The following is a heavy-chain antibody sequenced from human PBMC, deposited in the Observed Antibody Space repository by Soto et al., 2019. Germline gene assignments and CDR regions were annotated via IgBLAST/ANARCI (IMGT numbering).Heavy chain of an antibody. CDR2: IYYSGST. CDR1: GGSISSYY. V-gene: IGHV4-59*12. J-gene: IGHJ5*02. CDR3: ARGGGRYDYVWGSYRYENWFAP. D-gene: IGHD3-16*02. Sequence: SETLSLTCTVSGGSISSYYWSWIRQPPGKGLEWIGYIYYSGSTNYNPSLKSRVTISVDTSKNQFSLKLSSVTAADTAVYYCARGGGRYDYVWGSYRYENWFAPWGQGTLVTVSS.